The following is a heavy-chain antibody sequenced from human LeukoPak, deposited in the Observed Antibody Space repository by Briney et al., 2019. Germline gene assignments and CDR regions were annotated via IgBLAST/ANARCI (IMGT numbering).Heavy chain of an antibody. J-gene: IGHJ4*02. CDR1: GFTFSSYE. CDR2: ISSSGSTI. D-gene: IGHD3-22*01. Sequence: GGSLRLSCAASGFTFSSYEMNWVRQAPGKGLEWVSYISSSGSTIYYADSVKGRFTISRDNAKNSLYLQMNSLRAEDTAVYYCARDLHVYYDSSGYPFGYWGQGTLVTVSS. CDR3: ARDLHVYYDSSGYPFGY. V-gene: IGHV3-48*03.